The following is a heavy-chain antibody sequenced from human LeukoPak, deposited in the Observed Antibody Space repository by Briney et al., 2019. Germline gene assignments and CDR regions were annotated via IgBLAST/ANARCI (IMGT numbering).Heavy chain of an antibody. CDR3: ARDRRVGATTNALDI. CDR2: IIPILGIA. CDR1: GGTFSSYA. V-gene: IGHV1-69*04. Sequence: SVKVSCKASGGTFSSYAISWVRQAPGQGLGWMGRIIPILGIANYAQKFQGRVTITADKSTSTAYMELSSLRSEDTAVYYCARDRRVGATTNALDIWGQGTMVTVSS. D-gene: IGHD1-26*01. J-gene: IGHJ3*02.